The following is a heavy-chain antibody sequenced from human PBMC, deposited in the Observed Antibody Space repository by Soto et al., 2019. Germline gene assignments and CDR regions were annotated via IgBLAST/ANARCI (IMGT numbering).Heavy chain of an antibody. D-gene: IGHD2-21*01. V-gene: IGHV3-48*01. CDR1: GFTFSSYS. Sequence: RLSCAASGFTFSSYSMNWVRQAPGKGLEWVSYISSSSSTIYYADSVKGRFTISRDNAKNSLYLQMNSLRAEDTAVYYCASGAVIYFFDYWGQGTLVTVSS. J-gene: IGHJ4*02. CDR2: ISSSSSTI. CDR3: ASGAVIYFFDY.